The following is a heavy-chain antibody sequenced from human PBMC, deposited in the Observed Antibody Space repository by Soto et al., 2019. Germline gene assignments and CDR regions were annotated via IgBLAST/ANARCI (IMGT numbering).Heavy chain of an antibody. D-gene: IGHD7-27*01. V-gene: IGHV3-7*03. CDR3: WDPQYWGTRSDP. J-gene: IGHJ5*02. CDR2: IKEDASQT. CDR1: GFTFSNYW. Sequence: GWSLRLSCAASGFTFSNYWRSWVRQAPGKGLEWVANIKEDASQTNYVDSVKGRFTISRDKDKNSLYLQMSSLRVDGKAVYYCWDPQYWGTRSDPRDNGTLVTV.